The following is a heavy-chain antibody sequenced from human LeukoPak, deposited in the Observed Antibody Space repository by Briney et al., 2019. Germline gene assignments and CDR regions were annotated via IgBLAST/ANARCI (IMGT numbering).Heavy chain of an antibody. D-gene: IGHD5-18*01. CDR2: ISYDGSNK. CDR3: ARGNTASPLYYMDV. CDR1: GFTFNDYA. Sequence: GGSLLLSCAASGFTFNDYAMHWVRQAPGKGLEWVAVISYDGSNKYYADSVKGRFTISRDNSKNTLFLQMNSLRAEDTAVYYSARGNTASPLYYMDVWGKGTTVTVSS. V-gene: IGHV3-30*04. J-gene: IGHJ6*03.